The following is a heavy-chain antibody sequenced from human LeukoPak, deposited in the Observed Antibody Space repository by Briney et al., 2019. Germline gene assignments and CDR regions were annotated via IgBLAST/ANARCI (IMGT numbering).Heavy chain of an antibody. Sequence: PSETLSLTCTVSGGSISSYYWSWIRQPPGKGLEWIGYIYYSGTTNYNPSLKSRVTISVDTSKNQFSLKLSSVTAADTAVYYCARVSLENVFSYNWFDPWGQGTLVTVSS. CDR3: ARVSLENVFSYNWFDP. V-gene: IGHV4-59*12. D-gene: IGHD3-16*01. CDR2: IYYSGTT. CDR1: GGSISSYY. J-gene: IGHJ5*02.